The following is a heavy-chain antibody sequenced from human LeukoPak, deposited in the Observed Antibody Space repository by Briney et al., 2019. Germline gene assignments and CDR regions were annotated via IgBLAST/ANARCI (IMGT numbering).Heavy chain of an antibody. V-gene: IGHV4-38-2*02. CDR1: GYSISSGYY. CDR3: AGDWFDP. Sequence: SETLSLTCTVSGYSISSGYYWGWIQQPPGKGLEWIGSIYHIGSTYYNPSLKSRVTISVDTSKNQFSLKLSSVTAADTAVYYCAGDWFDPWGQGTLVTVSS. CDR2: IYHIGST. J-gene: IGHJ5*02.